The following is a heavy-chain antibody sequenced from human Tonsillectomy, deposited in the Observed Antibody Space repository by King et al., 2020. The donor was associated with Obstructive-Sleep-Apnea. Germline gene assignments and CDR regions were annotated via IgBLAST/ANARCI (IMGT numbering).Heavy chain of an antibody. CDR2: IYYSGST. V-gene: IGHV4-39*07. CDR1: GGSISSSSYY. J-gene: IGHJ6*02. CDR3: AREGDIVVVPAANMDV. D-gene: IGHD2-2*01. Sequence: LQLQESGPGLVKPSETLSLTCTVSGGSISSSSYYWGWIRQPPGKGLEWIGSIYYSGSTYYNPSLKSRVTLSVDTSKNQFSLKLSSVTAADTAVYYCAREGDIVVVPAANMDVWGQGTTVTVSS.